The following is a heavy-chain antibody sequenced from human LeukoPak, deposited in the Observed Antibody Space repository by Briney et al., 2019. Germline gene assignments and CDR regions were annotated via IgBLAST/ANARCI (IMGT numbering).Heavy chain of an antibody. Sequence: GGSLRLYCAASGFTFSSYSMNWVRQAPGKGLEWVSYISTSGSYIYYSDSVKGRFTMSRDNAKNSLYLQMNGLRAEDTAVYYCARDARGHHAFDIWGQGTMVTVSS. V-gene: IGHV3-21*01. CDR3: ARDARGHHAFDI. J-gene: IGHJ3*02. CDR1: GFTFSSYS. D-gene: IGHD3-16*01. CDR2: ISTSGSYI.